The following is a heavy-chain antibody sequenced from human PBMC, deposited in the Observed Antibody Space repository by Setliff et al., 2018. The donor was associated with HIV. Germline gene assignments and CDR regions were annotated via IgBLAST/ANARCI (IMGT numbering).Heavy chain of an antibody. CDR1: GGSFSGDC. V-gene: IGHV4-34*01. Sequence: PSETLSLTCGVFGGSFSGDCWNWIRQPPGKGLEWIGQINHSGDTEYNPSLKSRVTISLDTSKNEFSLKLSFLTAADTAVYYCARHEYSSSWFNYYYYYYMDVWGKGTTVTVS. D-gene: IGHD6-13*01. CDR3: ARHEYSSSWFNYYYYYYMDV. CDR2: INHSGDT. J-gene: IGHJ6*03.